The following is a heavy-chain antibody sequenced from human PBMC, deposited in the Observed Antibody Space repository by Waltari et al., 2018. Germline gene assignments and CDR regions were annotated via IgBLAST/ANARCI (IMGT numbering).Heavy chain of an antibody. CDR3: ATYMGASVGTAAFDV. Sequence: QLQLQESGPRLVRPSETLSLICRVSGVSITSNRHYWAWIRQSPGQGLEWIGTVSYIGTTYISPSRKSRVSVSRDTSKNPVSLIWVSVTAADVAVDYWATYMGASVGTAAFDVWGQGTMVTVSS. D-gene: IGHD1-1*01. CDR2: VSYIGTT. CDR1: GVSITSNRHY. V-gene: IGHV4-39*01. J-gene: IGHJ3*01.